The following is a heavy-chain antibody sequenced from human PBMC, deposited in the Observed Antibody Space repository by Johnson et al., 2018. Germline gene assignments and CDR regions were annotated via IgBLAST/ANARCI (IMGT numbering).Heavy chain of an antibody. CDR1: GFTFSRST. Sequence: EVQLVESGGGLVKPGESXRLSCEGSGFTFSRSTINWVRQAPGKGLEWVSSISGSSSLRYYAGSVKGRFTISRDNAMNSAYLQINSLRVEDTALYYCVRGDRRDYWGQGTLVTVSS. V-gene: IGHV3-21*06. CDR3: VRGDRRDY. CDR2: ISGSSSLR. J-gene: IGHJ4*02.